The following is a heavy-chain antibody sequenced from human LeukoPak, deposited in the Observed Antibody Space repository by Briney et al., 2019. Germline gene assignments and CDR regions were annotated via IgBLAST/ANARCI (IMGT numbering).Heavy chain of an antibody. CDR1: GFTFSSYW. J-gene: IGHJ5*02. CDR2: IKQDGSEK. Sequence: GGSLRLSCAASGFTFSSYWMSWVRQAPGKGLEWVANIKQDGSEKYYVDSVKGRFTISRDNSKNTLYLQMNSLRAEDTAVYYCAKGTSLMVRGVITSWGQGTLVTVSS. V-gene: IGHV3-7*03. CDR3: AKGTSLMVRGVITS. D-gene: IGHD3-10*01.